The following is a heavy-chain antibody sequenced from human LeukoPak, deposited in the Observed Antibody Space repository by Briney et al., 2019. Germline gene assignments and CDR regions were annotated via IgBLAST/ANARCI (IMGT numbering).Heavy chain of an antibody. Sequence: GGSLRLSRAASGFTFSSYAMSWVRQAPGKGLEWVSAISGSGGSTYYADSVKGRFTISRDNSKNTLYLQMNSLRAEDTAVYYCAKVRRDGYNYYFDYWGQGTLVTVSS. CDR1: GFTFSSYA. CDR2: ISGSGGST. J-gene: IGHJ4*02. D-gene: IGHD5-24*01. CDR3: AKVRRDGYNYYFDY. V-gene: IGHV3-23*01.